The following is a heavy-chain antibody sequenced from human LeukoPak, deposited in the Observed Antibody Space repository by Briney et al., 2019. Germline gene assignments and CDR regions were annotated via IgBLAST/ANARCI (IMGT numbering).Heavy chain of an antibody. J-gene: IGHJ6*02. CDR2: MNPNSGNT. CDR1: GYTFTSYD. V-gene: IGHV1-8*01. Sequence: ASVKVSCKASGYTFTSYDINWVRQATGQGLEWMGWMNPNSGNTGYAQKFQGRVTMTRNTSISTAYMELSSLRSEDTAVYCCARGGVGQLWLGYSYYYYGMDVWGQGTTVTVSS. D-gene: IGHD5-18*01. CDR3: ARGGVGQLWLGYSYYYYGMDV.